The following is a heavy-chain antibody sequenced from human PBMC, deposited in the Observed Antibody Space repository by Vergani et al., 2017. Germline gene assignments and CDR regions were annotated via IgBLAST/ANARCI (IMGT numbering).Heavy chain of an antibody. Sequence: QVQLVQSGAEVKKPGSSVKVSCKASGGTFSSYTISWVRQAPGQGLEWMGRIIPILGIANYAQKFQGRVTITADKSTSPAYMELSSLRSEDTAVYYCARDPRGRDGYKRGDYWGQGTLVTVSS. CDR1: GGTFSSYT. J-gene: IGHJ4*02. CDR3: ARDPRGRDGYKRGDY. V-gene: IGHV1-69*08. CDR2: IIPILGIA. D-gene: IGHD5-24*01.